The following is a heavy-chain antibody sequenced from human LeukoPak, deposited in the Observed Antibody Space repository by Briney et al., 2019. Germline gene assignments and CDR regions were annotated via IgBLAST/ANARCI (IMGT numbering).Heavy chain of an antibody. V-gene: IGHV4-61*02. CDR2: IYRSGTT. D-gene: IGHD3-10*01. J-gene: IGHJ6*02. Sequence: SETLSLTCTVSGDSMTSGYYFWNWIRQPAGQTLEWIGRIYRSGTTNYNPSLKSRVTISVDTSNNQVSLRLTSVTAADTAVYYCARGVAVRGLPYYGMDVWGPGTTVIVSS. CDR3: ARGVAVRGLPYYGMDV. CDR1: GDSMTSGYYF.